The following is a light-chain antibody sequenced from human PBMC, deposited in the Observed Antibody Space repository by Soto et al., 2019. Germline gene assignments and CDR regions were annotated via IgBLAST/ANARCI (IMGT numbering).Light chain of an antibody. CDR1: SSDVGGYNY. CDR3: GSSAACTHSYFV. V-gene: IGLV2-8*01. CDR2: EVT. J-gene: IGLJ3*02. Sequence: ALAQPPSASGSPGQSVTISCTGTSSDVGGYNYVSWYQQYPGRTPKLMIYEVTKRPSGVPDRFSGSKSGNTASLTVSGLQAEDESDYYCGSSAACTHSYFVFGGGT.